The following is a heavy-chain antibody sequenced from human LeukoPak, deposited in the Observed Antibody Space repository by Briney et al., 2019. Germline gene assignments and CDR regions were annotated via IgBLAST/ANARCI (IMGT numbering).Heavy chain of an antibody. V-gene: IGHV5-51*01. Sequence: GESLKISCKGSGYSFTSYWIGWVRQMPGKGLEWMGIIYPGDSDTRYSPSFQGQVTISADKSISTAYLQWSSLKASDTAMYYCARGRRGYSYGYRTEYFQHWGQGTLVTVSS. D-gene: IGHD5-18*01. CDR2: IYPGDSDT. J-gene: IGHJ1*01. CDR3: ARGRRGYSYGYRTEYFQH. CDR1: GYSFTSYW.